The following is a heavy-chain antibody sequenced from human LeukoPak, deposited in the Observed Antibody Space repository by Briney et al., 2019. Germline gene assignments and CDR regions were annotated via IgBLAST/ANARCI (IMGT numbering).Heavy chain of an antibody. CDR3: TAGLGKTDDDS. J-gene: IGHJ4*02. D-gene: IGHD4-11*01. CDR1: GFIFNNAW. V-gene: IGHV3-15*01. CDR2: VRTTAEGETT. Sequence: PGGSLRLSCEGSGFIFNNAWMSWIRQARGKGLEWVGRVRTTAEGETTDYAAPVRGRFTISRDDSKSTVYLQMNSLETEDTAIYYCTAGLGKTDDDSWGQGTLVTVSS.